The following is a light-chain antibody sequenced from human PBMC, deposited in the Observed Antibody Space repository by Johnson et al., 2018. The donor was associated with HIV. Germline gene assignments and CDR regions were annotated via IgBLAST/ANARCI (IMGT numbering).Light chain of an antibody. Sequence: QSVLKQPPSVSAAPGQKVTIYCSGSSSNIGNKYVSWYQQLPGTAPKLLIYENNKRPSGIPDRFSGSKSGTSATLGITGLQTGDEADYYCGTWDNSLTTGGVFGPATKLTVL. CDR3: GTWDNSLTTGGV. V-gene: IGLV1-51*02. CDR1: SSNIGNKY. J-gene: IGLJ1*01. CDR2: ENN.